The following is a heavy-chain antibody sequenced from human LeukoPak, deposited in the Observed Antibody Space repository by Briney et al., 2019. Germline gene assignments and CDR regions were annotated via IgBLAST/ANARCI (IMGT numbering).Heavy chain of an antibody. CDR3: ARGGLGSGSYYS. J-gene: IGHJ4*02. Sequence: GGPLRLSCAASGFTFSSYSMNWVRQAPGKGLEWVSSISSSSSYIYYADSVKGRFTISRDNAKNSLYLQMNSLRAEDTAVYYCARGGLGSGSYYSWGQGTLVTVSS. CDR1: GFTFSSYS. V-gene: IGHV3-21*01. CDR2: ISSSSSYI. D-gene: IGHD3-10*01.